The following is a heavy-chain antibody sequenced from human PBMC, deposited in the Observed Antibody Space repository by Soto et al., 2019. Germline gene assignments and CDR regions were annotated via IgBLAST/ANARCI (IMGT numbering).Heavy chain of an antibody. CDR3: ARETMTRRLVFDS. CDR2: VVGSGANT. D-gene: IGHD4-17*01. V-gene: IGHV3-23*01. Sequence: EVQLLESGGGLVQPGGSLRLSCAASGFTFSNYAMRWVRQAPGKGLEWVSSVVGSGANTYYADSVKGRFTISRDNSKNTVYLQMDSLRAEDTAVFYCARETMTRRLVFDSWGQGALVTVSS. J-gene: IGHJ3*02. CDR1: GFTFSNYA.